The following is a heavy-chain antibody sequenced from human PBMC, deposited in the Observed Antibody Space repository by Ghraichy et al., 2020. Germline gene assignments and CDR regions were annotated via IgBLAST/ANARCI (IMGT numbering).Heavy chain of an antibody. D-gene: IGHD3-22*01. V-gene: IGHV3-7*03. CDR1: GFTFSSYW. J-gene: IGHJ4*02. CDR3: AKTGGVNYYDSSGYLNY. Sequence: GASLRLSCVASGFTFSSYWMAWVRQAPGKGLEWVANIKQDESEKYYVDSVKGRFTISRDNAENSLYLQMNSLRAEDTAVYYCAKTGGVNYYDSSGYLNYWGQGTLVTVSS. CDR2: IKQDESEK.